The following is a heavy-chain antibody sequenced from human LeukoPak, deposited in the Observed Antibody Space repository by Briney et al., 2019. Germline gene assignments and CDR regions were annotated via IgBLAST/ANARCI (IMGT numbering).Heavy chain of an antibody. CDR2: ISYSGSP. CDR1: GGPINSGDSY. D-gene: IGHD3-10*01. J-gene: IGHJ4*02. V-gene: IGHV4-30-4*01. Sequence: SQTLSLTCTVSGGPINSGDSYWGWIRQPPGKSLEWIGYISYSGSPYYNPSLRGRVAISGDTSKNQFSLRLGSVTAADTAVYYCARVPYGSGTYYIDYWGPGILVTVSS. CDR3: ARVPYGSGTYYIDY.